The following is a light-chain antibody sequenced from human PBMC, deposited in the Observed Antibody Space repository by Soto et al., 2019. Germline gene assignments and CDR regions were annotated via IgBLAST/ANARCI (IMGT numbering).Light chain of an antibody. CDR3: QQYNSYSRT. Sequence: DIQMTQSPSTLSASGGDRVTITCRASQSISSWLAWYQQKPGKAPKLLIYKASSLESGVPSRFSGSGSGTEFTLTISSLQPDDFATYYCQQYNSYSRTFGQGTKVDI. CDR2: KAS. V-gene: IGKV1-5*03. J-gene: IGKJ1*01. CDR1: QSISSW.